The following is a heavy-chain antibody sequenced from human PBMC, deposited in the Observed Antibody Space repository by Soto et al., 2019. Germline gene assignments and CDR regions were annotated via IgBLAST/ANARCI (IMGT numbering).Heavy chain of an antibody. CDR3: ARDLVGETGTTPVY. V-gene: IGHV3-33*01. CDR1: GFTFSSYG. J-gene: IGHJ4*02. D-gene: IGHD1-1*01. CDR2: IWYDGTNK. Sequence: QVQLVESGGGVVQPGRSLRLSCAASGFTFSSYGMHWVRQPPGKGLEWVAVIWYDGTNKYYADSVKGRFTISRDNSKNTLYLQMNSLRAEDTAVYYCARDLVGETGTTPVYWGQGTLVTVSS.